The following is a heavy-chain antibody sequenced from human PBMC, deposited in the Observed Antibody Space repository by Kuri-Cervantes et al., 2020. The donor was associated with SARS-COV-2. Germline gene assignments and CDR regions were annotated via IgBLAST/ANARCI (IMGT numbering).Heavy chain of an antibody. CDR3: ARDQGWLDPWWFDP. J-gene: IGHJ5*02. V-gene: IGHV3-7*01. D-gene: IGHD6-19*01. CDR2: IKQDGSEK. CDR1: GFTSSSYW. Sequence: GESLKISCAASGFTSSSYWMSWVRQAPGKGLEWVANIKQDGSEKYYVDSVKGRFTISRDNAKNSLYLQMNSLRAEDTAVYYCARDQGWLDPWWFDPWGQGTLVTVSS.